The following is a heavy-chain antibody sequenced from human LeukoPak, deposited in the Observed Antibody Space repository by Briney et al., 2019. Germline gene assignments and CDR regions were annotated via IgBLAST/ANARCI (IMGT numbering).Heavy chain of an antibody. J-gene: IGHJ4*02. Sequence: ASVKVSCKASGYTFSSYDINWVRQAPGQGLEWMGWMNPNSGNAGFAQKFQGRVTMTRDSSITTAYMELSGLRSEDTAIYYCARGTPYCSSASCYNYWGQGTLVTVSP. CDR2: MNPNSGNA. CDR1: GYTFSSYD. D-gene: IGHD2-2*02. CDR3: ARGTPYCSSASCYNY. V-gene: IGHV1-8*01.